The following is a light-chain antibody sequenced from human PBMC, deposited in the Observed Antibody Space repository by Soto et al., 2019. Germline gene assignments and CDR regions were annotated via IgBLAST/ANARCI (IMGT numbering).Light chain of an antibody. Sequence: EIVLTQSPGTLSLSPVERATLSCRASQSVSSSYLAWYQQKPGQAPRLLIYGASSRATGIPDRFSGSGSGTDFTLTIGRLEPEDFAVYYCQQYGSSPWTFGQGTKVDIK. CDR1: QSVSSSY. J-gene: IGKJ1*01. CDR2: GAS. V-gene: IGKV3-20*01. CDR3: QQYGSSPWT.